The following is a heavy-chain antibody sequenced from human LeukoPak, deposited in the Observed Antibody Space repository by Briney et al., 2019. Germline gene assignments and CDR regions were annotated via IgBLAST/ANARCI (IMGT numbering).Heavy chain of an antibody. Sequence: GGSLRLSCAASGFTFSSYSMNWVRQAPGKGLEWVSSISSSSSYIYYADSVKGRFTISRDNAKNSLYLQMNSLRAEDTAVYYCAYLAAAGTLILDYWGQGTLVTVSS. V-gene: IGHV3-21*01. CDR3: AYLAAAGTLILDY. D-gene: IGHD6-13*01. CDR1: GFTFSSYS. CDR2: ISSSSSYI. J-gene: IGHJ4*02.